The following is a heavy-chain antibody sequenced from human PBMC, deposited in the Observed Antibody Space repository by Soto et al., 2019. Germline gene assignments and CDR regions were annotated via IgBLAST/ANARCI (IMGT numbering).Heavy chain of an antibody. CDR3: ARGTRYLGYAFDI. Sequence: QVQLVESGGGVVQPGRSLRLSCAASGFTFSSYAMHWVRQAPGKGLEWVAVISYDGSNKYYADSVKGRFTISRDNSKNTLYLQMISLRAEDTAVYYCARGTRYLGYAFDIWGQGTMVTVSS. J-gene: IGHJ3*02. D-gene: IGHD7-27*01. V-gene: IGHV3-30-3*01. CDR2: ISYDGSNK. CDR1: GFTFSSYA.